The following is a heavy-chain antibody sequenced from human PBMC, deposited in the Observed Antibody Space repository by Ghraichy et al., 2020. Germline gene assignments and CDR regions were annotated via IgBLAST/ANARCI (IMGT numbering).Heavy chain of an antibody. D-gene: IGHD1-26*01. Sequence: GGSLRLSCAASGFTFSSYAMSWVRQAPGKGLEWVSAISGSGGSTYNADSVKGRFTISRDNSKNTLYLQMNSLRAEDTAVYYCAKGYSGSYWGKDDAFDIWGQGTMVTVSS. V-gene: IGHV3-23*01. CDR2: ISGSGGST. CDR3: AKGYSGSYWGKDDAFDI. J-gene: IGHJ3*02. CDR1: GFTFSSYA.